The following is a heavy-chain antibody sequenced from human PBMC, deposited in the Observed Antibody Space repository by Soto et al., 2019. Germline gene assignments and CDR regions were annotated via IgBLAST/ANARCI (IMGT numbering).Heavy chain of an antibody. D-gene: IGHD1-1*01. CDR2: MNPDSGNT. CDR3: ALERTGTASMDV. V-gene: IGHV1-8*01. J-gene: IGHJ6*02. CDR1: GYTFTSYD. Sequence: QVQLVQSGAEVKKPGASVKVSCKASGYTFTSYDINWVRQATGQGLEWMGWMNPDSGNTGYAQKFRGRVSMTRNTSIRTAYMELSRLRSEDTRVYYCALERTGTASMDVWGQGTTVTVSS.